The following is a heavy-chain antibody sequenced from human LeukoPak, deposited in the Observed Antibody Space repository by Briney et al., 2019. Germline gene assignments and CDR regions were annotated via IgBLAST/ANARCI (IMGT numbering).Heavy chain of an antibody. CDR3: ARADRYSSSWYPNFDY. D-gene: IGHD6-13*01. CDR2: IYYSGST. V-gene: IGHV4-59*01. Sequence: SETLSLTCTVSGGSISSYYWSWIRQPAGKGLEWIGYIYYSGSTNYNPSLKSRVTISVDTSKNQFSLKLSSVTAADTAVYYCARADRYSSSWYPNFDYWGQGTLVTVSS. J-gene: IGHJ4*02. CDR1: GGSISSYY.